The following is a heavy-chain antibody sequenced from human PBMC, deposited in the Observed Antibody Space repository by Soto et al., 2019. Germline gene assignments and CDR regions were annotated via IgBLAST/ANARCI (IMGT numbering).Heavy chain of an antibody. V-gene: IGHV4-34*01. CDR3: ATSYYNIWSAYYLAYFSY. CDR1: GVSFTGYY. D-gene: IGHD3-3*01. Sequence: QVHLQQWGAGLLKPSETLSLTCAVYGVSFTGYYWSWIRQPPGKGLEWVGEINHSGSTDYNPSLKSRVTTSVDTYKKQFSLKLSSVTAADSAVYYCATSYYNIWSAYYLAYFSYWGQGTLATVSS. J-gene: IGHJ4*02. CDR2: INHSGST.